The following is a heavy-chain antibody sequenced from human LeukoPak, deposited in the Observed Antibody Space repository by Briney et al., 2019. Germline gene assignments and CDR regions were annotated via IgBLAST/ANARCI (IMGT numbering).Heavy chain of an antibody. J-gene: IGHJ4*02. CDR3: ARDGGGVSSWVSH. V-gene: IGHV5-10-1*01. Sequence: GESLKLSCQGSGYSFSSYWISWVRQMPGKGLEWMGRIDPGDSFTKYRPSLEGRVSISADKSLSTVYLQWSSLKASDTAIYYCARDGGGVSSWVSHWGQGTLVTVSS. CDR2: IDPGDSFT. CDR1: GYSFSSYW. D-gene: IGHD2-8*02.